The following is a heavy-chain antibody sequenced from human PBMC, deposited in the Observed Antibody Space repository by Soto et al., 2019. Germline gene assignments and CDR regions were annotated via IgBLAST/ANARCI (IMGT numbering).Heavy chain of an antibody. CDR3: ARSRELGKPEKIAFDI. V-gene: IGHV5-10-1*01. J-gene: IGHJ3*02. D-gene: IGHD1-7*01. Sequence: GESLKISCKGSGYSFTNYWISWVRQMPGKSLEWMGRIDPSDSYSNYSPSFQGHVTISTDKSISTAYLQWSSLKASDTAMYYCARSRELGKPEKIAFDIWGQGTMFTVSS. CDR1: GYSFTNYW. CDR2: IDPSDSYS.